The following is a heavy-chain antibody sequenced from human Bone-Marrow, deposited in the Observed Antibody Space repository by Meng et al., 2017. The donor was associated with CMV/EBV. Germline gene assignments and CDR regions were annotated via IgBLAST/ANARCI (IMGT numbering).Heavy chain of an antibody. CDR2: IYPGDSDT. V-gene: IGHV5-51*01. CDR3: ARHLGNLRGGGYSNLGWFDP. Sequence: TNYWIGWVRQMPGQGLEWMGIIYPGDSDTRYSPSFQRQVTISADKSINTAYLQWSSLKASDTAMYYCARHLGNLRGGGYSNLGWFDPWGQGTLVTVSS. J-gene: IGHJ5*02. CDR1: TNYW. D-gene: IGHD4-11*01.